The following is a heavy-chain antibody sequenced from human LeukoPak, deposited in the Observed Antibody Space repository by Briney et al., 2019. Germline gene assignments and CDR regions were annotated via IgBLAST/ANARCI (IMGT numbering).Heavy chain of an antibody. J-gene: IGHJ4*02. CDR3: AKFPVPYSSGWYALDY. Sequence: PGGSLRLSCAASGFTFSSYGMHWVRQAPGKGLEWVAFIRYDGSNKYYADSVKGRFNISRDNSKNTLYLQMNSLRDEHTAVYYCAKFPVPYSSGWYALDYWGQGTLVTVSS. CDR2: IRYDGSNK. D-gene: IGHD6-19*01. V-gene: IGHV3-30*02. CDR1: GFTFSSYG.